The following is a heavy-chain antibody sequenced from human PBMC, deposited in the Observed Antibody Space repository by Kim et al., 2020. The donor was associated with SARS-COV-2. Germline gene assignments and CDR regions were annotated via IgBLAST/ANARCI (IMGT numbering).Heavy chain of an antibody. J-gene: IGHJ4*02. CDR2: ISASGSTT. Sequence: GGSLRLSCAASAFAFSTSAMRWVRQAPGKGLEWVSGISASGSTTYYTDSVKGRFTVSRDNSKNTLYLQLNNLRAEDSAVYFCARGIRGTADHFWGQGTLV. V-gene: IGHV3-23*01. CDR1: AFAFSTSA. D-gene: IGHD3-10*01. CDR3: ARGIRGTADHF.